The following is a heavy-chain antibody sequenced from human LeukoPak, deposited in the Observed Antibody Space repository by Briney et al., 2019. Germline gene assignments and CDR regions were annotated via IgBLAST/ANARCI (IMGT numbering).Heavy chain of an antibody. CDR2: IYYSGST. V-gene: IGHV4-59*01. D-gene: IGHD5/OR15-5a*01. Sequence: SETLSLTCTVSGGSISGYYWSWIRQSPGEGLEWIGYIYYSGSTNYNPSLKSRVTISIDTSKKQFSLKLSSVTAADTAVYYCARGHRVYGYFDYWGQGTLVTVSS. CDR1: GGSISGYY. CDR3: ARGHRVYGYFDY. J-gene: IGHJ4*02.